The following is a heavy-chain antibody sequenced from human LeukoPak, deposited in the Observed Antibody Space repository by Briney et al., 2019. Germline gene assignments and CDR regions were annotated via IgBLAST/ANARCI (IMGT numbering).Heavy chain of an antibody. CDR1: GFTFSSYW. V-gene: IGHV4-59*01. J-gene: IGHJ6*03. CDR3: ARVSYSGPHDYYYYMDV. D-gene: IGHD4-11*01. Sequence: PGGSLRLSCAASGFTFSSYWRSWIRQPPGKGLEWIGYIYYSGSTNYNPSLKSRVSISVDTSNNQFSLQLSSVTAADTAVYYCARVSYSGPHDYYYYMDVWGKGTMVIVSS. CDR2: IYYSGST.